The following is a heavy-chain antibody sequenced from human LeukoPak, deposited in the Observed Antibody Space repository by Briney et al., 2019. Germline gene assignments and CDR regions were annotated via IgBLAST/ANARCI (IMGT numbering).Heavy chain of an antibody. CDR3: ARGPYSYDSSGAFDI. D-gene: IGHD3-22*01. V-gene: IGHV4-59*01. Sequence: SETLSLTCTVSGGSISSYYWSWIRQPPGKGLEWIGYVHYSGSTNYNPSLKSRVTISVDTSKNQFSLKLSSVTAADTAVYFCARGPYSYDSSGAFDIWGQGTMVTVSS. CDR2: VHYSGST. J-gene: IGHJ3*02. CDR1: GGSISSYY.